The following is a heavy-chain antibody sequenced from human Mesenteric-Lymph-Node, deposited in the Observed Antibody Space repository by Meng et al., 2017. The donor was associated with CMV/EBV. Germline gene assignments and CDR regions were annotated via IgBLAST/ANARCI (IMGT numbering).Heavy chain of an antibody. D-gene: IGHD4-23*01. J-gene: IGHJ4*02. Sequence: SETLSLTCTVSGGSISAYYWSWIRQPPGKGLEWIGYIYDTGSTNYNPSLKSRVTISVDTSKNQFSLQLSSVTAADTAVYYCARVFMGGNSDYFDYWGQGTLVTVSS. CDR3: ARVFMGGNSDYFDY. CDR1: GGSISAYY. CDR2: IYDTGST. V-gene: IGHV4-59*01.